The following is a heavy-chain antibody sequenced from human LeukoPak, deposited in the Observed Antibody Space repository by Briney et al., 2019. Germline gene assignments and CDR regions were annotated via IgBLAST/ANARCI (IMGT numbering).Heavy chain of an antibody. D-gene: IGHD6-19*01. J-gene: IGHJ4*02. Sequence: GGSLRLSCAASGFTFSSYAMRWVRQAPGKGLEWVAVTSYDGGNKYYADSVKGRFTISRDNSKNTLYLQMNSLRAEDTAVYYCRRGHWLADPAYWGEGDLLTPSS. CDR3: RRGHWLADPAY. CDR1: GFTFSSYA. CDR2: TSYDGGNK. V-gene: IGHV3-30-3*01.